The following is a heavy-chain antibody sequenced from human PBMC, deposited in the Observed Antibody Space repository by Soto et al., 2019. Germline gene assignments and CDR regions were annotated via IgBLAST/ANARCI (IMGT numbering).Heavy chain of an antibody. D-gene: IGHD2-2*01. J-gene: IGHJ6*02. CDR2: ISWGSGSI. V-gene: IGHV3-9*01. CDR1: GFTFDDYA. CDR3: AKPQPEYYYYGMDV. Sequence: EVQLVESGGGLVQPGRSLRLSCAASGFTFDDYAMHWVRQAPGKGLEWVSGISWGSGSIDYADSVKGRFTISRDNAKNSLYLQMNSLRAEDTALYYCAKPQPEYYYYGMDVWGQGTTVTVSS.